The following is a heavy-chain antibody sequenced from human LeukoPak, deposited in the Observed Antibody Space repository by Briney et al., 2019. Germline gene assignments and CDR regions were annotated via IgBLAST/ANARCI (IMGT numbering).Heavy chain of an antibody. V-gene: IGHV4-34*01. CDR1: GGSFSGYY. CDR3: ARERKTYYYDSSGSIDY. J-gene: IGHJ4*02. Sequence: SETLSLTCAVYGGSFSGYYWSWIRQPPGKGLEWIGEINHSGSTNYNPSLKSRVTISVDTSKNQFSLKLSSVTAADTAVYYCARERKTYYYDSSGSIDYWGQGTLVTVSS. CDR2: INHSGST. D-gene: IGHD3-22*01.